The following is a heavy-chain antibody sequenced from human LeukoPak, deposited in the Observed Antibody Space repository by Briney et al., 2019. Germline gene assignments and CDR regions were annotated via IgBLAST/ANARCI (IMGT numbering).Heavy chain of an antibody. CDR3: TRSNFDF. J-gene: IGHJ4*02. V-gene: IGHV3-15*01. CDR2: IKSKPDGGTT. D-gene: IGHD2-15*01. CDR1: GFTFSSYA. Sequence: GGSLRLSCAASGFTFSSYAMSWVRQAPGKGLEWVGRIKSKPDGGTTDYAAPVKGRFTISRDDSKNTLYLQVNSLIIGDTAVYYCTRSNFDFWGQGILVTVSS.